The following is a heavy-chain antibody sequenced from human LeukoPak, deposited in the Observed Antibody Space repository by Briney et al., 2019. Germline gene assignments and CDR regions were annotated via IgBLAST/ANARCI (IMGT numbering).Heavy chain of an antibody. D-gene: IGHD6-13*01. CDR3: ARESSSWYLNY. Sequence: ASVKVSCKASGYTFTNYYIHWVRQAPGQGLEWMGIINPSGATTSSAQKFQGRVTMTRDTSTSTVYMELSSLRSEDTAVYYCARESSSWYLNYWGQGTLVTVSS. J-gene: IGHJ4*02. CDR2: INPSGATT. V-gene: IGHV1-46*01. CDR1: GYTFTNYY.